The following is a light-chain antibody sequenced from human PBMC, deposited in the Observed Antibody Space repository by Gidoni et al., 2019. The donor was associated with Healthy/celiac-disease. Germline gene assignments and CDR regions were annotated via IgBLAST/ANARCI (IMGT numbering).Light chain of an antibody. CDR2: WAS. Sequence: DIVMTQSPDSLAVSLGERATINCKSSQSVLYRSNNKNYLAWYQQKPGQPPKLLIYWASTRESGVPDRFGGSGSGTDFTLTISSLQAEDVAVYFCQQYYSTWYTFGQGTKLEIK. J-gene: IGKJ2*01. CDR3: QQYYSTWYT. CDR1: QSVLYRSNNKNY. V-gene: IGKV4-1*01.